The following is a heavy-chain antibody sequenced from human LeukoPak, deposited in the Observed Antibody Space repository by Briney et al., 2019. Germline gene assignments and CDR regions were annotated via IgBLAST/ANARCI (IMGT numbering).Heavy chain of an antibody. V-gene: IGHV4-38-2*02. CDR2: VSHSGHP. D-gene: IGHD1-26*01. CDR3: ARDGGSYYTASPNSWLGP. Sequence: SETLSLTCTVSGYSINSGDCWGWIRQVPGKGLEWIASVSHSGHPYYNPSLKSRVTIFADTSKSQFSLQLSSVTAADTAVYYCARDGGSYYTASPNSWLGPWGQGTLVTVSS. CDR1: GYSINSGDC. J-gene: IGHJ5*02.